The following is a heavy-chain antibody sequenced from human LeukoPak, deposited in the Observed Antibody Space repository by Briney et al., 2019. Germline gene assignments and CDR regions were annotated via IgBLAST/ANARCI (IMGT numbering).Heavy chain of an antibody. CDR1: GDSFSRRSSY. CDR2: ISYSGST. D-gene: IGHD3-22*01. Sequence: SETLSLTCTASGDSFSRRSSYWGWLRQPPGKGLEWIGSISYSGSTNYNPSLKSRVTISVDTSKNQFSLKLSSVTAADTAVYYCARGGGYGYFYYFDYWGQGTLVTVSS. V-gene: IGHV4-39*07. CDR3: ARGGGYGYFYYFDY. J-gene: IGHJ4*02.